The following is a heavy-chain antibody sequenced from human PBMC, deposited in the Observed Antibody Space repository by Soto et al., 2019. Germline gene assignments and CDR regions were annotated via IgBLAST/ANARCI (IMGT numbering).Heavy chain of an antibody. CDR1: GGSISSGGYY. Sequence: SETLSLTCTVSGGSISSGGYYWSWIRQHPGKGLEWIGYIYYSGSTYYNPSLKSRVTISVDTSKNQFSLKLSSVTAADTAVYYCASSGRREYSSSWYDFNSWGQGTLVTVSS. CDR3: ASSGRREYSSSWYDFNS. CDR2: IYYSGST. J-gene: IGHJ4*02. D-gene: IGHD6-13*01. V-gene: IGHV4-31*03.